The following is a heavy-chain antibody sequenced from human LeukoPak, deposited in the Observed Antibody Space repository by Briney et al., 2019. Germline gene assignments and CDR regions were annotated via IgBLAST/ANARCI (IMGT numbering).Heavy chain of an antibody. CDR3: AKVILYFDRPYYFDY. J-gene: IGHJ4*02. CDR1: GFTFSSYA. CDR2: ISGSGGNT. Sequence: GGSLRLSCAASGFTFSSYAMSWVRQAPGKGLEWVSSISGSGGNTYYADSVKGRFTISRDNSKNTMYLQMNSLRAEDTAVYYCAKVILYFDRPYYFDYWGQGTLVTVSS. V-gene: IGHV3-23*01. D-gene: IGHD3-9*01.